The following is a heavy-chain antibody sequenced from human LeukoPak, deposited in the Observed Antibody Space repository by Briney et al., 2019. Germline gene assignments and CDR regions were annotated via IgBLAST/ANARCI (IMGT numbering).Heavy chain of an antibody. Sequence: PGRSLRLSCAASGFTFSSYGMHWVRQAPGKGLEWVAVIWYDGSNKYYADSVKGRFTISRDNSKNTLYLQMNSLRAEDTAVYYCAKAWSSDWYDYWGQGTLVTVSS. CDR1: GFTFSSYG. D-gene: IGHD6-19*01. CDR2: IWYDGSNK. CDR3: AKAWSSDWYDY. J-gene: IGHJ4*02. V-gene: IGHV3-33*06.